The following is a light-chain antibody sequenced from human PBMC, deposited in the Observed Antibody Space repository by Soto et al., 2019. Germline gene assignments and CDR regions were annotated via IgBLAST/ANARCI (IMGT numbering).Light chain of an antibody. V-gene: IGKV1-5*03. CDR3: QQYNDFQYT. CDR1: QSIGCG. J-gene: IGKJ2*01. CDR2: KAT. Sequence: DLQMTQSPSTLSASVGDGVTITCRASQSIGCGLAWYQQRPGKAPKLLIYKATNLQEGVPSRFSGSGSGTDFSLTISSLQPVDSATYYCQQYNDFQYTFGQGTKLEI.